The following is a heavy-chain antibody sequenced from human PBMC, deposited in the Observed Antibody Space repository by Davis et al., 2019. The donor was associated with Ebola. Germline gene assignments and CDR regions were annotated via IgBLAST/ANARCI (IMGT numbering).Heavy chain of an antibody. D-gene: IGHD2-15*01. Sequence: ASVKVSCKASGYTFTSYGISWVRQAPGQGLEWMGWISAYNGNTNYAQKLQGRVTMTTDTSTSTAYMELRSLRSDDTAVYYCARSSRPFCSGGSCYHGGPWFDPWGQGTLVTVSS. V-gene: IGHV1-18*01. CDR2: ISAYNGNT. CDR3: ARSSRPFCSGGSCYHGGPWFDP. J-gene: IGHJ5*02. CDR1: GYTFTSYG.